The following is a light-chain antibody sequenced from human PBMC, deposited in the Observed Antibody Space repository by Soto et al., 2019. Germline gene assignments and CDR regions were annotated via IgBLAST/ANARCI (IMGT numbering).Light chain of an antibody. V-gene: IGKV1-5*03. CDR3: QEYNSQRT. J-gene: IGKJ1*01. CDR1: QYISSW. Sequence: DIQMTQSPSTLSASVGDRVTITCRASQYISSWLAWYKQKPGKAPKLLIYKASSLDSGVPSRFSGSGSETEFTLTISGLQPDDFATYYCQEYNSQRTFGQGTKVEIK. CDR2: KAS.